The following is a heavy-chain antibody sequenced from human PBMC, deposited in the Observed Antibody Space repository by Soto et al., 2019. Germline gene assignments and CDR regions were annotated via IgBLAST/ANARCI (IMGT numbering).Heavy chain of an antibody. CDR1: GGYIRGGDYY. CDR2: IFYSGNS. CDR3: ARLSSLYYNSDYGGYYFDY. V-gene: IGHV4-31*03. Sequence: QVQLQESGPGLVKPSQTLSLTCTVSGGYIRGGDYYWSWIRQHPGKGLEWIGYIFYSGNSFYNPSLKSGVTLSVDTSKNQFSLQLSSVTAADTAIYYCARLSSLYYNSDYGGYYFDYWGQGTLVSVSS. D-gene: IGHD3-10*01. J-gene: IGHJ4*02.